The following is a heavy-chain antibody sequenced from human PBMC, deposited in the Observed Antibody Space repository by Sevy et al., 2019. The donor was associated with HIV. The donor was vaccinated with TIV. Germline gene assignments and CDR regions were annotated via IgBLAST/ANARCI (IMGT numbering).Heavy chain of an antibody. CDR3: ARDGLGGFAQTLDV. CDR1: GFTFSSYT. CDR2: ISYDGSNK. J-gene: IGHJ6*02. Sequence: GGSLRLSCAAFGFTFSSYTMNWVRQAPGKGLEWVAVISYDGSNKYYADSVKGRFTISRDNSKNTLYLQMNSLRAEDTAVYYCARDGLGGFAQTLDVWGQGTTVTVSS. V-gene: IGHV3-30*04. D-gene: IGHD3-16*01.